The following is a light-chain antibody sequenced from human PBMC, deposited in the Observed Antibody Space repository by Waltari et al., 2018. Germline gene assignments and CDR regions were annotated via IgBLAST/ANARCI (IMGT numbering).Light chain of an antibody. J-gene: IGKJ4*01. V-gene: IGKV3-11*01. CDR1: QSVSSY. Sequence: ELVFTQSPPTLSLSPGERATLSCRASQSVSSYLAVYQQRPGQPPRLLIYDSSFRATGSPARFSGSGSETDFTLTSSSLEPEDFAVFYCQQRYKWPLTFGGGSKVEI. CDR2: DSS. CDR3: QQRYKWPLT.